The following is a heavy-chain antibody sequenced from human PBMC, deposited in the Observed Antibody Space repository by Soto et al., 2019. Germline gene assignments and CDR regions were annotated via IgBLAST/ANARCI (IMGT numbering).Heavy chain of an antibody. J-gene: IGHJ2*01. V-gene: IGHV3-23*01. D-gene: IGHD2-8*02. Sequence: EVQLLESGGGLVQPGGSLRLSCAASGFTFSNYAMTWVRQAPGKGLEWVSSISGSGVSTYYPDSVKGRFTISRDNSKNTLYLQMNSLRADDTALYYCAKSTGNWYFDLWGCGTLVTVSS. CDR3: AKSTGNWYFDL. CDR2: ISGSGVST. CDR1: GFTFSNYA.